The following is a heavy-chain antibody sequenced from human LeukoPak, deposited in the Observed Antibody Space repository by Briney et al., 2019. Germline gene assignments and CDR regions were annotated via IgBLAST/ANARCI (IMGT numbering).Heavy chain of an antibody. CDR1: GFSFRDFW. D-gene: IGHD5-12*01. Sequence: GGSLRLSCAASGFSFRDFWMTWVRQAPGKGLEWVANINQGGSVKYYVDSVKGRFTISRDDAKSSLYVQMNSLRDEDTAVYYCARFGYSGWNLEYWGQGTLVAVSS. V-gene: IGHV3-7*01. CDR2: INQGGSVK. J-gene: IGHJ4*02. CDR3: ARFGYSGWNLEY.